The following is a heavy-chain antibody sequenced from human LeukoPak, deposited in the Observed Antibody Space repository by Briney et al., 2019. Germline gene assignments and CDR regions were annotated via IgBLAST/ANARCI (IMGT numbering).Heavy chain of an antibody. CDR3: ARRRGICGMDV. J-gene: IGHJ6*02. D-gene: IGHD3-10*01. Sequence: PGGSLRLSCAASGFTFSSYSMNWVRQAPGKGLEWVSSISSSGSYIYYADSVKGRFTISRDNAKNSLYLQMNSLRGEDTAVYYCARRRGICGMDVWGQGTTVTVSS. CDR1: GFTFSSYS. CDR2: ISSSGSYI. V-gene: IGHV3-21*01.